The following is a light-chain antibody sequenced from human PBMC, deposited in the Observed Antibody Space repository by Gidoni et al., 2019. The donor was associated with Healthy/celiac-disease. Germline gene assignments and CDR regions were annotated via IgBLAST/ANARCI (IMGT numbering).Light chain of an antibody. CDR3: QVCDSSSDHVV. CDR1: NIGSKS. CDR2: DDS. Sequence: SYVLTQPPSVSVATGQTARITCGGNNIGSKSVHWYQQKPGQAHVLVVYDDSDRPSGIPERFSGSNSGNTATLTISRVEAGDEADYYCQVCDSSSDHVVFGGGTKLTVL. V-gene: IGLV3-21*02. J-gene: IGLJ2*01.